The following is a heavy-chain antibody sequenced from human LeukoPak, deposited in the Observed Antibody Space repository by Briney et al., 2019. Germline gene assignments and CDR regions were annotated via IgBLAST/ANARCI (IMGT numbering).Heavy chain of an antibody. CDR3: AREIVAVAGTIISFGY. CDR2: IIPILGIA. V-gene: IGHV1-69*04. CDR1: GGTFSSYA. Sequence: SVKVSCKASGGTFSSYAISWVRQAPGQGLEWMGRIIPILGIANYAQKFQGRVTITADKSTSTAYMELSSLRSEDTAVYYCAREIVAVAGTIISFGYWGQGTLVTVSS. D-gene: IGHD6-19*01. J-gene: IGHJ4*02.